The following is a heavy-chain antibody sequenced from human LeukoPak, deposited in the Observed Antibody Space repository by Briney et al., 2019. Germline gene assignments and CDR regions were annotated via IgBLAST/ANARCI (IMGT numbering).Heavy chain of an antibody. CDR2: ISSSSSYI. CDR3: ARDLHPLDYDYVWGKGFLDY. D-gene: IGHD3-16*01. CDR1: GFTFSSYS. J-gene: IGHJ4*02. V-gene: IGHV3-21*01. Sequence: GGSLRLSCTASGFTFSSYSMNWVRQAPGKGLEWVSSISSSSSYIYYADSVKGRFTISRDNAKNSLYLQMNSLRAEDTAVYYCARDLHPLDYDYVWGKGFLDYWGQGTLVTVSS.